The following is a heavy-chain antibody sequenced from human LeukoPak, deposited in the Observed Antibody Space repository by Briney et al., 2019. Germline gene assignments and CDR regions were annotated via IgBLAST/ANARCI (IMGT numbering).Heavy chain of an antibody. D-gene: IGHD3-22*01. V-gene: IGHV4-34*01. CDR3: ASKTYYYDSSGYYYDKDY. CDR1: GGSFSGYY. J-gene: IGHJ4*02. CDR2: INHSGST. Sequence: SETLSLTCAVYGGSFSGYYWSWIRQPPGKGLEWIGEINHSGSTNYNPSLKSRVTMSVDTSKNQFSLKLSSVTAADTAVYYCASKTYYYDSSGYYYDKDYWGQGTLVTVSS.